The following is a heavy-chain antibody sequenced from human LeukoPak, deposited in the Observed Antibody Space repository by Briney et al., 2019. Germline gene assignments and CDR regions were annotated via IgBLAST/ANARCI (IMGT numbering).Heavy chain of an antibody. CDR3: ARGGYGSGSFWYYYGMDV. Sequence: ASVKVSCKASGGTFSSYAISWVRQAPGQGLEWMGGIIPIFGTANYAQKFQGRVTITADESTSTAYMELSSLRSEDTAVYYCARGGYGSGSFWYYYGMDVWGQGTTVTVSS. D-gene: IGHD3-10*01. V-gene: IGHV1-69*13. J-gene: IGHJ6*02. CDR2: IIPIFGTA. CDR1: GGTFSSYA.